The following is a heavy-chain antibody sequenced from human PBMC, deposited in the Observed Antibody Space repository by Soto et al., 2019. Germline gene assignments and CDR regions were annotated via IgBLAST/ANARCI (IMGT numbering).Heavy chain of an antibody. J-gene: IGHJ6*04. D-gene: IGHD3-22*01. CDR1: GYTFTSYA. Sequence: ASVKVSCKASGYTFTSYAMHWVRQAPGQRLEWMGWINAGNGNTKYSQMFQGRVTITRDTSASTAYMELSSLRSEDPAVYYCASSYYYDSSGYSSLYYSYGMDVWGKGTTVTVSS. CDR3: ASSYYYDSSGYSSLYYSYGMDV. CDR2: INAGNGNT. V-gene: IGHV1-3*01.